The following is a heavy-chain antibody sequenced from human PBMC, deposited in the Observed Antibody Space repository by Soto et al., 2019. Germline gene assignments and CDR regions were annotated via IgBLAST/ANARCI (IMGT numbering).Heavy chain of an antibody. D-gene: IGHD1-26*01. J-gene: IGHJ2*01. CDR1: GFGVSSSY. CDR3: ARHVGSYWYFDL. Sequence: EVQLVESGGGLVQPGGSLRLSCAASGFGVSSSYMGWIRQAPGKGLEWVSSIYTGVTTYYAESVRGRFTTSTDSSRDTLYLQMNSRRVDDTAMYYCARHVGSYWYFDLWGRGTLVTVSS. V-gene: IGHV3-66*04. CDR2: IYTGVTT.